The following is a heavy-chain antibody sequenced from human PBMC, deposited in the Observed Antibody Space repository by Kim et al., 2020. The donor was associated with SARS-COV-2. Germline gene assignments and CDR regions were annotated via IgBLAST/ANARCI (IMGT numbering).Heavy chain of an antibody. Sequence: EGSLRLSCAVSGFRFSDSWMSWVRQAPGKGLEWVANINEPGTDKYYVDSLEGRFIISRDNAKSSLYLQMNSLRVEDTAVYFCARDPHRGALDYWGQGVLV. D-gene: IGHD2-15*01. CDR1: GFRFSDSW. CDR3: ARDPHRGALDY. V-gene: IGHV3-7*01. CDR2: INEPGTDK. J-gene: IGHJ4*02.